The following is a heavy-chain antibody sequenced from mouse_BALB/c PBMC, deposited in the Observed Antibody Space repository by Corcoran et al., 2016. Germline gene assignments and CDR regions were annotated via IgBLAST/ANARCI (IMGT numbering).Heavy chain of an antibody. CDR1: GYTFTSYV. J-gene: IGHJ2*01. D-gene: IGHD2-1*01. CDR2: IYPYNDGT. CDR3: AREVPGGNPFDY. V-gene: IGHV1S136*01. Sequence: EVQLQQSGPELVKPGASVKMSCKASGYTFTSYVMHWVKQKPGQGLEWIGYIYPYNDGTKYNEKFKGKATLTSDKSSSTAYMELGSMTSEDSAVYYCAREVPGGNPFDYWGQGTTLTVSS.